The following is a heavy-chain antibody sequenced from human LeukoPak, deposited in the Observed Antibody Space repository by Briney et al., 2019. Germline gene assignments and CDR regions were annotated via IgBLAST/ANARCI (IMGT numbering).Heavy chain of an antibody. CDR3: ARGVHIAAAQYGY. J-gene: IGHJ4*02. V-gene: IGHV4-59*01. CDR1: GGSISIYY. CDR2: IYYSGTT. D-gene: IGHD6-13*01. Sequence: SETLSLTCTVSGGSISIYYWSWIRQPPGKGLEWIGYIYYSGTTNYNPSLKSRVTISVDTSKNQFSLKLSSVTAADTAVYYCARGVHIAAAQYGYWGQGTLVTVSS.